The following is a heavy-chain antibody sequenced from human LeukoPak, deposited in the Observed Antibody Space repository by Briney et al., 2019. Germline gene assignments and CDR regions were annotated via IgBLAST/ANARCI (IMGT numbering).Heavy chain of an antibody. D-gene: IGHD6-13*01. Sequence: PGRSLRLSCAASGFTFDDYAMHWVRQAPGKGLEWVSGISWNSGSMDYADSVKGRFTISRDNTQNSLYLQMNSLRDDDTAVYYCAREIRGSSSQYFDYWGQGTLVTVSS. CDR1: GFTFDDYA. V-gene: IGHV3-9*01. J-gene: IGHJ4*02. CDR2: ISWNSGSM. CDR3: AREIRGSSSQYFDY.